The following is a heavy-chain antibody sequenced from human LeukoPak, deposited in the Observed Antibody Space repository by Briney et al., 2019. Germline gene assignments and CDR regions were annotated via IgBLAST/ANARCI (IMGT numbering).Heavy chain of an antibody. CDR1: GFSFSDYY. Sequence: PGGSLRLSCAASGFSFSDYYMSWIRQAPGKGLEWVSYISSSGSTIYYADSVKGRFTISRDNAKNSLYLQINSLRAEDTAVYYCARWKKRSYYYYGMDVWGQGTTVTVSS. CDR3: ARWKKRSYYYYGMDV. D-gene: IGHD1-1*01. J-gene: IGHJ6*02. V-gene: IGHV3-11*01. CDR2: ISSSGSTI.